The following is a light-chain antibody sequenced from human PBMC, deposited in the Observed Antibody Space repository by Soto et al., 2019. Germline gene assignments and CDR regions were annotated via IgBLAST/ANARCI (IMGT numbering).Light chain of an antibody. CDR3: SSYTSSSTRV. CDR1: SSDVGGYNY. Sequence: LTQPASVSWSPGQSITISCTGTSSDVGGYNYVSWYQQHPGKAPKLMIYDVSNRPSGVSNRFSGSKSGNTASLTISGLQAEDETDYYCSSYTSSSTRVFGTGTKVTVL. CDR2: DVS. J-gene: IGLJ1*01. V-gene: IGLV2-14*01.